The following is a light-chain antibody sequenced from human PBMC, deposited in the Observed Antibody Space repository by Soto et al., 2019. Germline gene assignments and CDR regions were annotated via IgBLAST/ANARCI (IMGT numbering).Light chain of an antibody. CDR1: QSVSSSY. CDR2: GAS. Sequence: EIVLTQSPGTLSLSPGERATLSCRASQSVSSSYLAWYQQKPGQAPRLLIYGASSRATGIPDRFSGSRSGPEFTLTIKSLQSEDFAIYYCQPYNNWPLTVGGGTKVDIK. V-gene: IGKV3-20*01. CDR3: QPYNNWPLT. J-gene: IGKJ4*01.